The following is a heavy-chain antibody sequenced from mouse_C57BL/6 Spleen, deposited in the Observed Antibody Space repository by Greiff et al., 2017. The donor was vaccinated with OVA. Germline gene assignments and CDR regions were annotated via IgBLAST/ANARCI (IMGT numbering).Heavy chain of an antibody. CDR2: IRSKSNNYAT. Sequence: EVKLEESGGGLVQPKGSLKLSCAASGFSFNTYAMNWVRQAPGKGLEWVARIRSKSNNYATYYADSVKDRFTISRDDSESMLYLQMNNLKTEDTAMYYCVRYYYGAMDYWGQGTSVTVSS. CDR3: VRYYYGAMDY. CDR1: GFSFNTYA. J-gene: IGHJ4*01. D-gene: IGHD1-1*01. V-gene: IGHV10-1*01.